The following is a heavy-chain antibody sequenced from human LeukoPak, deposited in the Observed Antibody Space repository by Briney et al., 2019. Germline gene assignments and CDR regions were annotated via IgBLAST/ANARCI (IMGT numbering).Heavy chain of an antibody. CDR1: GFTVSSNY. V-gene: IGHV3-48*01. J-gene: IGHJ6*03. CDR2: ISSGSGTI. CDR3: AREFVLRYFEGYMDV. D-gene: IGHD3-9*01. Sequence: GGSLRLSCAVSGFTVSSNYMSWVRQAPGKGLEWLSYISSGSGTICYADSVKGRFTISRDNAKNLLYLQMNRLRAEDTAVYYCAREFVLRYFEGYMDVWGKGTTVTVSS.